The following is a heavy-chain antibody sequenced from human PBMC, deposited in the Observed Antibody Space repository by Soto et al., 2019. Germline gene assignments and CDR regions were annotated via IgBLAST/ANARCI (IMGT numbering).Heavy chain of an antibody. CDR3: ARALYSSFPRYYYGMDV. D-gene: IGHD4-4*01. J-gene: IGHJ6*02. CDR1: GYTFTRYG. V-gene: IGHV1-18*01. Sequence: ASVNVSCKASGYTFTRYGISWVRQAPGQGLEWMGWISAYNGNTNYAQKLQGRVTMTTDTSTSTAYMELRSLRSDDTAVYYCARALYSSFPRYYYGMDVWGQGTTVTVSS. CDR2: ISAYNGNT.